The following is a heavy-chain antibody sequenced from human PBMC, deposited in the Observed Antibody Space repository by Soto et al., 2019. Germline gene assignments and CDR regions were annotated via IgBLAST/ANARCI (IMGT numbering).Heavy chain of an antibody. CDR2: ISGSGGFT. D-gene: IGHD6-13*01. Sequence: GGSLRLSCAASGFTFSNCAMNWVRQAPGKGLEWVSAISGSGGFTYYADSVKGRFTISRDDSKNTLFLQMNSLRAEDTAVYYCARQQQPSYWGQGTLVTVSS. V-gene: IGHV3-23*01. CDR3: ARQQQPSY. J-gene: IGHJ4*02. CDR1: GFTFSNCA.